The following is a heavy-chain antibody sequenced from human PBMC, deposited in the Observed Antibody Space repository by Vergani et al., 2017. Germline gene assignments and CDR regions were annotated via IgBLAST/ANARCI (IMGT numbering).Heavy chain of an antibody. CDR2: ISRSSSYI. CDR3: ARDYTDSSSWYYPSAHDAFDI. Sequence: EVQLLESGGGLVQPGGSLRLSCAASGFTFSSYAMSWVRQAPGKGLEWVSAISRSSSYIYYADSVKGRFTISRDNAKNSLYLQMYSLRAEDTAVYYCARDYTDSSSWYYPSAHDAFDIWGQGTMVTVSS. D-gene: IGHD6-13*01. V-gene: IGHV3-21*01. J-gene: IGHJ3*02. CDR1: GFTFSSYA.